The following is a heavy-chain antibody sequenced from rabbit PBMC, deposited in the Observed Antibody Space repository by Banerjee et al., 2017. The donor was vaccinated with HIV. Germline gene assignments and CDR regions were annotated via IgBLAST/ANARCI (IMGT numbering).Heavy chain of an antibody. CDR2: IYTNSGST. D-gene: IGHD2-1*01. CDR3: ARCYDDYGYPNL. J-gene: IGHJ4*01. Sequence: CIYTNSGSTWYASWVDGRFTISRSTSLKTVDLKMTSLTAADTATYFCARCYDDYGYPNLWGPGTLVTV. V-gene: IGHV1S43*01.